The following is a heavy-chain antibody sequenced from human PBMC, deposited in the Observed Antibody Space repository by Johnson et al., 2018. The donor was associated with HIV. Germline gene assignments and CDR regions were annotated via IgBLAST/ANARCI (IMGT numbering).Heavy chain of an antibody. D-gene: IGHD3-16*01. CDR2: ISYDGSNK. J-gene: IGHJ3*02. CDR1: GFTFDDYG. Sequence: QVQLVESGGGLVKPGGSLRLSCAPSGFTFDDYGMSWVRQAPGKGLEWVAVISYDGSNKYYADSVKGRFTISRDNSKNTLYLQMNSLRAEDTAVYYCARVGRLPSTFDIWGQGTMVTVSS. V-gene: IGHV3-30*03. CDR3: ARVGRLPSTFDI.